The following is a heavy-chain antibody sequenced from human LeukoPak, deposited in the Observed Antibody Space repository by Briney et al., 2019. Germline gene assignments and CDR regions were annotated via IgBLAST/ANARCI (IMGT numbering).Heavy chain of an antibody. D-gene: IGHD2-21*02. CDR3: ATRGIVVVTATQH. CDR1: GFTFSSYG. CDR2: IWYDGSNK. J-gene: IGHJ1*01. V-gene: IGHV3-33*01. Sequence: GGSLRLSCAASGFTFSSYGMHWVRQAPGKGLEWVAVIWYDGSNKYYADSVKGRFTISRDNSKNTLYLQMNSLRAEDTAVYYCATRGIVVVTATQHWGQGTLVTASS.